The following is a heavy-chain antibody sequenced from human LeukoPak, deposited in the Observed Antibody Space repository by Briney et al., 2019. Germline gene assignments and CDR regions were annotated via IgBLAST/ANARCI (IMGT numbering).Heavy chain of an antibody. CDR1: GGSISSSNW. V-gene: IGHV4-4*02. CDR3: ARDATTVTPYWYFDL. CDR2: IYHSGST. Sequence: SETLSLTCAVSGGSISSSNWWSWVGQPPGKGLEWIGEIYHSGSTNYNPSLKSRVTISVDKSKNQFSLKLSSVTAADTAVYYCARDATTVTPYWYFDLWGRGTLVTVSS. D-gene: IGHD4-17*01. J-gene: IGHJ2*01.